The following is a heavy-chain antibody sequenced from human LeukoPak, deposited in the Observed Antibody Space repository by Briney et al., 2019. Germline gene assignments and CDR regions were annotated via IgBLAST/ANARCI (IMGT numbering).Heavy chain of an antibody. CDR1: GYTFTSYG. Sequence: ASVKVSCKASGYTFTSYGISWVRQAPGQGLEWMGWISAYNGNTNYAQKLQGRVTMTTDTSTSTAYMELRSLRSDDTAVYYCARDYDSSGYYSPDFDYWGQGTLVTASS. J-gene: IGHJ4*02. CDR2: ISAYNGNT. D-gene: IGHD3-22*01. CDR3: ARDYDSSGYYSPDFDY. V-gene: IGHV1-18*01.